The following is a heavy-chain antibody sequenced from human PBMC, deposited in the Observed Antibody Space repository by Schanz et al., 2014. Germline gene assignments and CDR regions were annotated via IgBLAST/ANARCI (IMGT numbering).Heavy chain of an antibody. Sequence: EVQLVESGGGLVKPGGSLRLSCAASGFTFSSYSMNWVRQAPGKGLEWVSSISSSGSYIHYADSVKGRFTISRDNAKNTLYLQMNRLRAEDTAVYYCARDGDRFYHNYYMDVWGKGTTVTVSS. CDR1: GFTFSSYS. CDR2: ISSSGSYI. CDR3: ARDGDRFYHNYYMDV. D-gene: IGHD4-17*01. V-gene: IGHV3-21*01. J-gene: IGHJ6*03.